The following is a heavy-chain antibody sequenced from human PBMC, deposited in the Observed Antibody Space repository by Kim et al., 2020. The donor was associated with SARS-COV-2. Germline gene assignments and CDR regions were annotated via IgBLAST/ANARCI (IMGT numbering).Heavy chain of an antibody. CDR3: AALDFERSGYYSY. CDR1: GYTFTKYG. CDR2: INTVNGHT. Sequence: ASVKVSCKTSGYTFTKYGIHWVRQAPGQRLQFMGWINTVNGHTKYSQNFQGRLTISRDTSATTAHMELSSLTPEDTAVYYCAALDFERSGYYSYWGQGSLVTVSS. D-gene: IGHD3-22*01. V-gene: IGHV1-3*04. J-gene: IGHJ4*02.